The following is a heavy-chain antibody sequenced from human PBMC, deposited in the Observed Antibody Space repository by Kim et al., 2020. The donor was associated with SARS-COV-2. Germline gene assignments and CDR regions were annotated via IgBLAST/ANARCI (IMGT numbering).Heavy chain of an antibody. Sequence: DSVKGRFTISRDNSKNTLYLQMNILRAEDTAVYYCARGSRSALAGTFDYWGQGTLVTVSS. J-gene: IGHJ4*02. CDR3: ARGSRSALAGTFDY. D-gene: IGHD6-19*01. V-gene: IGHV3-30*01.